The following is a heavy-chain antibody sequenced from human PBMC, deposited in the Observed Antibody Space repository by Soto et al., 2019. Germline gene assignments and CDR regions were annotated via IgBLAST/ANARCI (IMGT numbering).Heavy chain of an antibody. D-gene: IGHD3-10*01. CDR1: GGSISGFY. CDR2: IYTSGST. V-gene: IGHV4-4*07. Sequence: QVQLQESGPGLVKPSETLSLTCTVSGGSISGFYWNWIRQPAGKGLEWIGRIYTSGSTNYNPSLKSRGTVSVDTSKNQFSLKLSSVTAADTAVYYCARDGDSGIHYFDLWGQGTLGTVSS. J-gene: IGHJ4*02. CDR3: ARDGDSGIHYFDL.